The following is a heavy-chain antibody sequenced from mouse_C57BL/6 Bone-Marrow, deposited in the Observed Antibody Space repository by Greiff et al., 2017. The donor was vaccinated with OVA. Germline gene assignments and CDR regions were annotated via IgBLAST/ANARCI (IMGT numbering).Heavy chain of an antibody. CDR1: GYTFTSYW. CDR3: ARSIYYGNYWYFDV. CDR2: IDPSDSYT. V-gene: IGHV1-69*01. J-gene: IGHJ1*03. Sequence: QVQLQQPGAELVMPGASVKLSCKASGYTFTSYWMHWVKQRPGQGLEWIGEIDPSDSYTNYNQQFKGKSTLTVDKSSSTAYMQLSSLTSEDSAVDYCARSIYYGNYWYFDVWGTGTTVTVSS. D-gene: IGHD2-1*01.